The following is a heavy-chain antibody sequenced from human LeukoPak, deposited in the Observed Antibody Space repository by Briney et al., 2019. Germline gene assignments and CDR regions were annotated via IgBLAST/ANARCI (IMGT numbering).Heavy chain of an antibody. Sequence: GGSLRLSCAASGFIFSDYAMTWVRQAPGKGLEWVSYISGSGDIIYYADSVKGRFTISRDNAKNSLYLQMDSLRAEDTAIYYCARDMTITGADDYWGQGTLVTVSS. CDR3: ARDMTITGADDY. J-gene: IGHJ4*02. D-gene: IGHD6-13*01. V-gene: IGHV3-48*04. CDR1: GFIFSDYA. CDR2: ISGSGDII.